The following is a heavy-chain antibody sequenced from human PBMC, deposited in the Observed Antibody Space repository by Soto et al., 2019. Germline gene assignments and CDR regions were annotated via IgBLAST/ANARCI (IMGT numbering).Heavy chain of an antibody. CDR1: GFTFSSYG. CDR3: ANLVRETQIDYYYYGMDV. J-gene: IGHJ6*02. CDR2: ISYDGSNK. Sequence: PGGSLRLSCAASGFTFSSYGMHWVRQAPGKGLEWVAVISYDGSNKYYADSVKGRFTISRDNSKNTLYLQMNSLRAEDTAVYYCANLVRETQIDYYYYGMDVWGQGTTVTVSS. V-gene: IGHV3-30*18.